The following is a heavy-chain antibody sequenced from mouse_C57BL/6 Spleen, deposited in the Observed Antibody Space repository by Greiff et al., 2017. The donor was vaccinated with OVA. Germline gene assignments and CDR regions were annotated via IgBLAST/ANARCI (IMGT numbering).Heavy chain of an antibody. CDR2: ISSGGSYT. D-gene: IGHD1-1*01. J-gene: IGHJ1*03. Sequence: EVQGVESGGDLVKPGGYLKLSCAASGFTFSSYGMSWVRQTPDKRLEWVATISSGGSYTYYPDSVKGRVTISRDNAKNTLYLQMSSLKTEDTAMYYCARHATGYFDVWGTGTTVTVSS. CDR1: GFTFSSYG. V-gene: IGHV5-6*01. CDR3: ARHATGYFDV.